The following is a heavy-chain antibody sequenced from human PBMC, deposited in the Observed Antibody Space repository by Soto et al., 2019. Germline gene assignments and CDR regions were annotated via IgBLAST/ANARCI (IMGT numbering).Heavy chain of an antibody. CDR3: AKDIVSYSYGDWDY. J-gene: IGHJ4*02. CDR2: IAYDGSNK. Sequence: QVQLVESGGAVVQPGKSLRLSCAASGFTFSSYGMYWVRQAPGKGLEWVAAIAYDGSNKYHADSVKGRFTISRDNSKNTLYLQMTSMRVEDTGVYYSAKDIVSYSYGDWDYWGQGALCTASS. CDR1: GFTFSSYG. V-gene: IGHV3-30*18. D-gene: IGHD5-18*01.